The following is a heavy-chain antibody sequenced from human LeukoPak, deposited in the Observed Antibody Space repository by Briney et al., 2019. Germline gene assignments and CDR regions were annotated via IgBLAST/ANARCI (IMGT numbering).Heavy chain of an antibody. CDR3: VKAQLGGTLDY. V-gene: IGHV3-64D*09. CDR2: THGNGDST. D-gene: IGHD1-1*01. J-gene: IGHJ4*02. CDR1: GFTFSNYA. Sequence: GGSLRLSCSASGFTFSNYAMHWVRQAPGKRPEYASATHGNGDSTYYADSVKGRFTISRDNSKNTLYLQVSSLRAEDTAVYYCVKAQLGGTLDYRGQGTLVTVSS.